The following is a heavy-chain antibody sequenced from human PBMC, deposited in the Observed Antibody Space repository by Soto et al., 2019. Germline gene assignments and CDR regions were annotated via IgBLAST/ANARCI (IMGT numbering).Heavy chain of an antibody. J-gene: IGHJ4*02. CDR2: IYYTGST. V-gene: IGHV4-39*01. Sequence: QLQLQESGPGLVKPSETLSLTCTVSGGSVSSRSYYWGCIRQPPGKGLEWIGTIYYTGSTSYSPSLKSRGTISVDTSKTQFSLNLKSVTAADTAVYYCAGRRAGDYYFDYWGQGTLVTVSS. CDR1: GGSVSSRSYY. CDR3: AGRRAGDYYFDY. D-gene: IGHD1-26*01.